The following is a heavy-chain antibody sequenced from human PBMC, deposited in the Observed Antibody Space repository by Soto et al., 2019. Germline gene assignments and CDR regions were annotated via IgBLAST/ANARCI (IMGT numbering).Heavy chain of an antibody. CDR3: ARDQGSDYIWGSYRYTSFDY. CDR2: IKQDGSEK. D-gene: IGHD3-16*02. Sequence: GGSLRLSCAASGFTFSSYWMSWVRQAPGKGLEWVANIKQDGSEKYYVDSVKGRFTISRDNAKNSLYLQMNSLRAEDTAVYYCARDQGSDYIWGSYRYTSFDYWGQGTLVTVSS. V-gene: IGHV3-7*01. J-gene: IGHJ4*02. CDR1: GFTFSSYW.